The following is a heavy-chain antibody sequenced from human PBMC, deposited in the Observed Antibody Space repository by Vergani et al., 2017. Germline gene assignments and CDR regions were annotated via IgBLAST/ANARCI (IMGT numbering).Heavy chain of an antibody. CDR3: ARRSSSWYYDDGMDV. CDR2: IYYSGRT. CDR1: GGSISSGGYY. Sequence: QLQLQESGPGLVKPSETLSLTCTVSGGSISSGGYYWSWLRQHPGKGLEWNGYIYYSGRTYYNPSLKSRVTISVDTSKNQFSLKLSSVTAADTAVYYCARRSSSWYYDDGMDVWGQGTTVTVSS. V-gene: IGHV4-31*03. D-gene: IGHD6-13*01. J-gene: IGHJ6*02.